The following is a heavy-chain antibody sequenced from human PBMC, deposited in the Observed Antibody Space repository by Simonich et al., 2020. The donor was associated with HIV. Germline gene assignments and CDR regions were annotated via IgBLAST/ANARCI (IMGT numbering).Heavy chain of an antibody. CDR1: GGSSSGYY. CDR3: ARHSGYADAFDI. Sequence: QVHLQQWGAGLLKPSETLSLTCAVYGGSSSGYYWSWIRQPPGKGLEWIGDIDDSGSPNYSPSLKSRVTISLDTSKNQFSLKLSSVTAADTAVYYCARHSGYADAFDIWGQGTMITVSS. V-gene: IGHV4-34*01. J-gene: IGHJ3*02. CDR2: IDDSGSP. D-gene: IGHD5-12*01.